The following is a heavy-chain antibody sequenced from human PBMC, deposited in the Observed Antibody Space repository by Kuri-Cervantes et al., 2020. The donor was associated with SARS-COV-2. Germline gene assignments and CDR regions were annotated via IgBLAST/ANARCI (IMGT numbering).Heavy chain of an antibody. CDR2: IYYSGST. Sequence: SETLSLTCAVSGYSISNGYYWGWIRQPPGKGLEWTGYIYYSGSTYYNPSLKSRVTISVDTSKNQFSLKLSSVTAADTAVYYCARSPVVGWELGHFDYWGQGTLVTVSS. J-gene: IGHJ4*02. D-gene: IGHD1-26*01. CDR1: GYSISNGYY. CDR3: ARSPVVGWELGHFDY. V-gene: IGHV4-38-2*01.